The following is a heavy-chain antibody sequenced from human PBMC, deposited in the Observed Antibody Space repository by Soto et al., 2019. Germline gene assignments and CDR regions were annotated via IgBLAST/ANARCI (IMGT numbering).Heavy chain of an antibody. V-gene: IGHV1-69*08. CDR1: GGTFSSYT. CDR3: ARDPGKYSSGWPDNETGDY. CDR2: IIPILGIA. D-gene: IGHD6-19*01. Sequence: QVQLVQSGAEAKKPGSSVKVSCKASGGTFSSYTISWVRQAPGQGLEWMGRIIPILGIANYAQKFQGRVTITADKSTSTAYMELSSLRSEDTAVYYCARDPGKYSSGWPDNETGDYWGQGTLVTVSS. J-gene: IGHJ4*02.